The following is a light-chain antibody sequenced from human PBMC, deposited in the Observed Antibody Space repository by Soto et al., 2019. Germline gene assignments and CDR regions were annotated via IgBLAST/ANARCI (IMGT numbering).Light chain of an antibody. CDR2: GAS. V-gene: IGKV3-15*01. CDR1: QSVSSN. CDR3: QQYNNWPPLT. J-gene: IGKJ5*01. Sequence: ERVMTQSPATLSVSPGERATLSCRASQSVSSNLAWYQQKPGQAPRLLIYGASTRATGIPARFSGSGSGTEFTLTIGSLQSEDFAVYYCQQYNNWPPLTFGQGTRLEIK.